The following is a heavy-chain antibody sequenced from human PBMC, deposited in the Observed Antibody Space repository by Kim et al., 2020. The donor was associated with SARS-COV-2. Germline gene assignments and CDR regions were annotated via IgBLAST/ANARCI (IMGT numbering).Heavy chain of an antibody. V-gene: IGHV3-13*04. CDR3: ARAMVRGVIGTYYYGMDV. CDR1: GFTFSSYD. CDR2: IGTAGDT. Sequence: GGSLRLSCAASGFTFSSYDMHWVRQATGKGLEWVSAIGTAGDTYYPGSVKGRFTISRENAKNSLYLQMNSLRAGDTAVYYCARAMVRGVIGTYYYGMDVWGQGTTVTVSS. J-gene: IGHJ6*02. D-gene: IGHD3-10*01.